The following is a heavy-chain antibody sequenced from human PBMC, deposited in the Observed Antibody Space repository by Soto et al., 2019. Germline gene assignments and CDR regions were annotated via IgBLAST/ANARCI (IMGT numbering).Heavy chain of an antibody. Sequence: QVQLVQSGAEVKKPGASVKVSCKASGSTFTSFILTWVGKALDKGLEWLGGIGTYNGNTNYAQKLQGRVTMTTDTSTSTAYMELRSLRSDDTAVYYCARGFRVAATRWWFDPWGQGTLVTVSS. CDR3: ARGFRVAATRWWFDP. V-gene: IGHV1-18*01. CDR2: IGTYNGNT. CDR1: GSTFTSFI. J-gene: IGHJ5*02. D-gene: IGHD2-15*01.